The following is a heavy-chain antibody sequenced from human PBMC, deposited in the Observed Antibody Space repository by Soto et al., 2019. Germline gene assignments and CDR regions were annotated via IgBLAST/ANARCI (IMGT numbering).Heavy chain of an antibody. CDR1: GFTFSSYA. J-gene: IGHJ5*02. V-gene: IGHV3-30-3*01. Sequence: PGGSLRLSCAASGFTFSSYAMHWVRQAPGKGPEWVALISYDGSDKDYADSVKGRFTISRDNAQNSLYLQMNSLRAEDTAVYYCARDRLVLRFLVGFDPWGQGT. D-gene: IGHD3-3*01. CDR2: ISYDGSDK. CDR3: ARDRLVLRFLVGFDP.